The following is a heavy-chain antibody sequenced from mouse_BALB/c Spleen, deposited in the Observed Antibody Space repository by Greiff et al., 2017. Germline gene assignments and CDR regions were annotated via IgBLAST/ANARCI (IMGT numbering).Heavy chain of an antibody. Sequence: QVQLQQSGAELAKPGASVTMSCKASGYTFTSYWMHWVKQRPGQGLEWIGYINPSTGYTEYNQKFKDKATLTADKSSSTAYLQLSSLTSEDSAVYYSGRTYGNYRYIDDGGAGTTVTVSA. CDR2: INPSTGYT. D-gene: IGHD1-1*01. V-gene: IGHV1-7*01. CDR1: GYTFTSYW. J-gene: IGHJ1*01. CDR3: GRTYGNYRYIDD.